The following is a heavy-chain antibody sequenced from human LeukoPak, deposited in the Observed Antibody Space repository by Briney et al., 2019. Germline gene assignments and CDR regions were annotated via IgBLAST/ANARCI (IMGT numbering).Heavy chain of an antibody. J-gene: IGHJ4*02. CDR2: ISYDGSNK. CDR3: AKGGYSYGYLVN. Sequence: PGGSLRLSCAASGFTFSSYGMHWVRQAPGKGLEWVAVISYDGSNKYYADSVKGRFTISRDNSKNTLYLQMNSLRAEDTAVYYCAKGGYSYGYLVNWGQGTLVTVSS. D-gene: IGHD5-18*01. CDR1: GFTFSSYG. V-gene: IGHV3-30*18.